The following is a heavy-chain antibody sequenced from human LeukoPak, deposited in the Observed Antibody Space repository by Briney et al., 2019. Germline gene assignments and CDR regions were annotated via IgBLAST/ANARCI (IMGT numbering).Heavy chain of an antibody. V-gene: IGHV4-59*01. CDR3: AREYSGSYYFDY. Sequence: PSETPSLTCTISGGSISSYYWSWIRQPSGKGLEWIGYIYYSGSTNYNPSLKSRVTISVDTSKNQFSLKLSSVTAADTAVYYCAREYSGSYYFDYWGQGTLVTVSS. CDR2: IYYSGST. CDR1: GGSISSYY. J-gene: IGHJ4*02. D-gene: IGHD1-26*01.